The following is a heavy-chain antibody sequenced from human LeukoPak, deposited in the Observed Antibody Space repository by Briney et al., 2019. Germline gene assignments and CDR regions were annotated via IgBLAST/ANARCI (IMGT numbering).Heavy chain of an antibody. CDR1: GGSISTYY. CDR3: ARHAYYYDRSGSYEAFDI. J-gene: IGHJ3*02. Sequence: SETLSLTCTVSGGSISTYYWSWNRQPPGKGLEWIGSMYYSGSTNYKPSLKSRVTISVDTSKNQFSLKLSSVTAADTAVYYCARHAYYYDRSGSYEAFDIWGQGTMVTVSS. V-gene: IGHV4-59*08. D-gene: IGHD3-22*01. CDR2: MYYSGST.